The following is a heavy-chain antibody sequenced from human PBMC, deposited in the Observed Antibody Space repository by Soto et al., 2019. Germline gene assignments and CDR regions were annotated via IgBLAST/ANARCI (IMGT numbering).Heavy chain of an antibody. CDR1: GFTFSSYG. D-gene: IGHD3-22*01. CDR2: IWYDGSNK. CDR3: ARDLADSSGYYYVTYYYYGMDV. Sequence: ESGGGVVQPGRSLRLSCAASGFTFSSYGMHWVRQAPGKGLEWVAVIWYDGSNKYYADSVKGRFTISRDNSKNTLYLQMNSLRAEDTAVYYCARDLADSSGYYYVTYYYYGMDVWGQGTTVTVSS. V-gene: IGHV3-33*01. J-gene: IGHJ6*02.